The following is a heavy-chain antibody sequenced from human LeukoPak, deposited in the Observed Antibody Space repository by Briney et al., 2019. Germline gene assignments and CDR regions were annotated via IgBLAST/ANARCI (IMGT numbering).Heavy chain of an antibody. CDR2: ISGDGSVT. Sequence: GGSLRLSCTASGFTLRNYWMHWVRQVPGKRLVWVSRISGDGSVTNYADSVQGRFTISRDNAKNILYLQINSLRSEDTAVYYCARDEIYCTNGVCYPPNWFDPWGQGTLVTVSP. CDR1: GFTLRNYW. J-gene: IGHJ5*02. V-gene: IGHV3-74*01. CDR3: ARDEIYCTNGVCYPPNWFDP. D-gene: IGHD2-8*01.